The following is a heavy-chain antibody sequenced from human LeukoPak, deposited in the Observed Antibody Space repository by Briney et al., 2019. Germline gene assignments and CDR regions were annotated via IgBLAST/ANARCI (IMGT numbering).Heavy chain of an antibody. V-gene: IGHV3-30*18. Sequence: PGGSLRLSCAASGFTFSSYGMHWVRQAPGKGLEWVAVISYDGSNKYYADSVKGRFTISRDNSKNTLYLQMNSLRAEDTAVYYCAKGDVTGHYYGAFDYWGQGTLVTVSS. CDR2: ISYDGSNK. D-gene: IGHD3-9*01. CDR1: GFTFSSYG. CDR3: AKGDVTGHYYGAFDY. J-gene: IGHJ4*02.